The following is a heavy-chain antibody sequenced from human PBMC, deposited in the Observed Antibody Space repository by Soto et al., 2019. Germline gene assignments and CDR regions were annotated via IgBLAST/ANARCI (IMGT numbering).Heavy chain of an antibody. CDR2: ISYDGNNK. CDR3: ARTKAIFGLDV. CDR1: GFTFTDHA. Sequence: SLRLSCVASGFTFTDHAMHWVRQAPGKGLEWVALISYDGNNKQYTDSVKGRSSISRDNSRDTLFLQLSSLRLEDTAVYYCARTKAIFGLDVWGQGTTVTVSS. J-gene: IGHJ6*02. D-gene: IGHD2-8*01. V-gene: IGHV3-30*04.